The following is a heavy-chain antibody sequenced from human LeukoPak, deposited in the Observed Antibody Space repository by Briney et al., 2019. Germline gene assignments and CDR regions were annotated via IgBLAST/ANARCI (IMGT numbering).Heavy chain of an antibody. V-gene: IGHV3-23*01. CDR2: ISASGGST. CDR1: GFPFSSYA. D-gene: IGHD3-3*01. Sequence: GGSLRLSCAASGFPFSSYAMNWVRQAPGKGLEWVSAISASGGSTYYADSVKGRFTISRDNSKNTLYLQMNSLRAEDTAVYYCARAPKDFWSGYSFDYWGQGTLVTVSS. J-gene: IGHJ4*02. CDR3: ARAPKDFWSGYSFDY.